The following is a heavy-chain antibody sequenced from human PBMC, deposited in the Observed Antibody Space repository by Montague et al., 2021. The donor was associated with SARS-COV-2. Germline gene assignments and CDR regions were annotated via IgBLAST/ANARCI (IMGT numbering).Heavy chain of an antibody. CDR3: ARHQDLFSTEGVIGFDI. Sequence: SETLSLTCLVSGDSVDSFSWSWTRQSPGKGLEWIGSTSDSGTTHINPALKSRAAISTDRSKNEISLRMTSVTAADTAVYSCARHQDLFSTEGVIGFDIWGPGTMVIVSS. CDR2: TSDSGTT. V-gene: IGHV4-59*08. J-gene: IGHJ3*02. CDR1: GDSVDSFS. D-gene: IGHD2-21*01.